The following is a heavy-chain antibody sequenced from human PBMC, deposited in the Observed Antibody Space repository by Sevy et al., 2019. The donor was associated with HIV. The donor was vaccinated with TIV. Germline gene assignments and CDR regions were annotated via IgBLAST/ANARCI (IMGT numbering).Heavy chain of an antibody. CDR3: AKHVGNPSGAFDI. Sequence: GGSLRLSCAAFGFNFNTYAISWVRQAPGKGLEWVSTISGSGANTFYADSVKGQFTISRDNSQNTMYLQMNSLRADDAAIYYCAKHVGNPSGAFDIWGQRTTVTVSS. CDR1: GFNFNTYA. V-gene: IGHV3-23*01. D-gene: IGHD3-10*01. J-gene: IGHJ3*02. CDR2: ISGSGANT.